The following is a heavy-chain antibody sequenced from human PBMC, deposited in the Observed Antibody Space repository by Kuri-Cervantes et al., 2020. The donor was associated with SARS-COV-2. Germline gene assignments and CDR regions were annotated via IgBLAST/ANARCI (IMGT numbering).Heavy chain of an antibody. Sequence: ASVKVSCKASGYTFTSYDINWVRQATGQGLAWMGWMNPNSGNTGYAQKFQGRVTITRDTSISTAYRELSSLRSEDTAVYYCARVGYEFWSGPNWFDPWGQGTLVTVSS. CDR3: ARVGYEFWSGPNWFDP. J-gene: IGHJ5*02. CDR2: MNPNSGNT. CDR1: GYTFTSYD. D-gene: IGHD3-3*01. V-gene: IGHV1-8*03.